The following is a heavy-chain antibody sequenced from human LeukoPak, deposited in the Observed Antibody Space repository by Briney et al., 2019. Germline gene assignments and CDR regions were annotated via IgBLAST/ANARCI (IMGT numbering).Heavy chain of an antibody. Sequence: GGSLRLSCTASGFTFNSYNMNWVRQAPGKGLEWVSSITSSSSYKYYADSVRGRFTISRDNAKNSLYLQMNSLRAEDTAVYYCARDRSASGSHDTTLFDIWGQGTMVTVSS. J-gene: IGHJ3*02. CDR2: ITSSSSYK. D-gene: IGHD1-26*01. CDR1: GFTFNSYN. V-gene: IGHV3-21*01. CDR3: ARDRSASGSHDTTLFDI.